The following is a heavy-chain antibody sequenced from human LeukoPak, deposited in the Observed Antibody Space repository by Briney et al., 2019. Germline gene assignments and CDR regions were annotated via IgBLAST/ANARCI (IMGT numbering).Heavy chain of an antibody. CDR1: GGSISSGGYY. CDR3: ARDLVTVTKGFDV. CDR2: IYYSGST. V-gene: IGHV4-31*03. J-gene: IGHJ3*01. Sequence: PSQTLSLTCTVSGGSISSGGYYWSWIRQHPGKGLEWIGYIYYSGSTYYNPSLKSRVTISVDTSKNQFSLKLSSVTAADTAVYYCARDLVTVTKGFDVWGQGTMVSVSS. D-gene: IGHD4-17*01.